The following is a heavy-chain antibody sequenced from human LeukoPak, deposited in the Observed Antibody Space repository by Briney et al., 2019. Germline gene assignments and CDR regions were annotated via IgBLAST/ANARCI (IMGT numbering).Heavy chain of an antibody. CDR2: INHSGSS. CDR1: GGSFSGYY. J-gene: IGHJ4*02. CDR3: ARAGPHTGRSSYFDY. V-gene: IGHV4-34*01. Sequence: PSGAPSLTRAGPGGSFSGYYWSWVRQPPGKGRKWGGEINHSGSSNYNASLKSRVTISVDTSKNQFSLKLSSVTAADTAVYYCARAGPHTGRSSYFDYWGQGTLVTVSS. D-gene: IGHD3-10*01.